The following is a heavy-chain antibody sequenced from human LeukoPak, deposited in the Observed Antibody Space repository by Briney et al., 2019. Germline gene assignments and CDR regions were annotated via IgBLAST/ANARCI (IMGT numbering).Heavy chain of an antibody. CDR1: GFTFDTYS. V-gene: IGHV3-21*01. D-gene: IGHD3-9*01. CDR3: ARVPGATWLEDY. CDR2: ISSSSYI. J-gene: IGHJ4*02. Sequence: PGGSLRLSCAASGFTFDTYSMNWVRQAPGKGLEWVSSISSSSYIYYADSVKGRFTISRDNAKNSLYLQMNSLRAEDTAVYYCARVPGATWLEDYWGQGTLVTVSS.